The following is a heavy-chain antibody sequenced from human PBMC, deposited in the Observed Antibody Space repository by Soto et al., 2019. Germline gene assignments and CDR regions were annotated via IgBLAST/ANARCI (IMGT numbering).Heavy chain of an antibody. CDR3: AKASYYYGSGSYYKYDH. D-gene: IGHD3-10*01. V-gene: IGHV3-23*01. CDR2: VSGSDGST. J-gene: IGHJ4*02. Sequence: EVQLLESGGGLVQPGGSLRLSCAASGFTFSSYAMSWVRQAPGKGLECVSTVSGSDGSTYYADSVKGRFTISRDSSQNTLYLQMKSLRAEDTAVYYCAKASYYYGSGSYYKYDHWGQGTPVTVSS. CDR1: GFTFSSYA.